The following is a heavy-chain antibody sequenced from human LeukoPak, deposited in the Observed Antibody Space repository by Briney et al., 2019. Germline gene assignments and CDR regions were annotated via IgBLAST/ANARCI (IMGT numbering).Heavy chain of an antibody. CDR1: GFTVSRSF. V-gene: IGHV3-53*01. Sequence: PGGSLRLSCAAPGFTVSRSFMNWVRQAPGKGLEWLAILYRDGGTTYYADSVKGRFTISRDSSKNTLYLQMNSLRAEDTAVYYCAKIIAVAGTGEDNVFDIWGQGTMVTVSS. D-gene: IGHD6-13*01. CDR2: LYRDGGTT. J-gene: IGHJ3*02. CDR3: AKIIAVAGTGEDNVFDI.